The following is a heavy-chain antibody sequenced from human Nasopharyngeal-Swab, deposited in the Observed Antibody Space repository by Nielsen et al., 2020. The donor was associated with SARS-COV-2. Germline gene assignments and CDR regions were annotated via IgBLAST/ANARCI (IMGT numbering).Heavy chain of an antibody. CDR2: VNEDGSRT. CDR1: GVIFRNYW. D-gene: IGHD2/OR15-2a*01. CDR3: VRGWRSNSFDY. V-gene: IGHV3-74*01. Sequence: ESLKISCVASGVIFRNYWMHWVRQAPGKGLVWVSRVNEDGSRTDYADSVKGRFTISRDNAKNSLSLLMSTLRGEDTAVYYCVRGWRSNSFDYWGQGARVTVSA. J-gene: IGHJ4*01.